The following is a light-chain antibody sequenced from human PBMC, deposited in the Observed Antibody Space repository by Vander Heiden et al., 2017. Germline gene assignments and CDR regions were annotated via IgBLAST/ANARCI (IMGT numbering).Light chain of an antibody. CDR1: QSVNTW. V-gene: IGKV1-5*03. Sequence: DIQMTQSPASLSASVGDTVTITCRASQSVNTWLAWYQQKVGKAPNLLIFKASTLESGVPPRFSGGGSGTEFTLTITNLQPDDFATYHCLHYNSYSPRAFSQGTRVEI. CDR2: KAS. J-gene: IGKJ1*01. CDR3: LHYNSYSPRA.